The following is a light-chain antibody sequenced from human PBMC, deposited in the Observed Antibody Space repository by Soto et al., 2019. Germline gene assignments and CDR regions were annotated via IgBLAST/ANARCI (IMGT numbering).Light chain of an antibody. Sequence: QSVLTQPPSASGTPGQRVTISCFGSSSNIGKYNVYWYQQLPGTTPKLLIYRNDQRPSGVPDRFSASKSGTSASLAISGLRPEDEAEYYCAVWDDRLHGMFGGGTKVTVL. CDR2: RND. V-gene: IGLV1-47*01. CDR1: SSNIGKYN. J-gene: IGLJ3*02. CDR3: AVWDDRLHGM.